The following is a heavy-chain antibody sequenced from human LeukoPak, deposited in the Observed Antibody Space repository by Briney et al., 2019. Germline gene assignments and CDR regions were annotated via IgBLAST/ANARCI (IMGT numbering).Heavy chain of an antibody. J-gene: IGHJ4*02. CDR2: IWYDGSNK. Sequence: GGSLRLSCVASGFSFSNYGIHWVRQAPGKGLEWVAFIWYDGSNKSYADFVKGRFTISRDNSKNTLSLQMNSLRPEDTAVYYCALNRGSGWYFHYWGQGTLVTVSS. CDR3: ALNRGSGWYFHY. D-gene: IGHD6-19*01. V-gene: IGHV3-30*02. CDR1: GFSFSNYG.